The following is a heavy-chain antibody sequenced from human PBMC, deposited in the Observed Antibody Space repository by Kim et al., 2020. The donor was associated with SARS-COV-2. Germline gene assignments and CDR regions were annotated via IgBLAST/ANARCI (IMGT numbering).Heavy chain of an antibody. V-gene: IGHV4-4*02. CDR1: GGSISSSNW. CDR3: ARGARRRSSWYGNHRKNNWFDP. CDR2: IYHSGST. D-gene: IGHD6-13*01. Sequence: SETLSLTCAVSGGSISSSNWWSWVRQPPGKGLEWIGEIYHSGSTNYNPSLKSRVTISVDKSKNQFSLKLSSVTAADTAVYYCARGARRRSSWYGNHRKNNWFDPWGQGTLVTVSS. J-gene: IGHJ5*02.